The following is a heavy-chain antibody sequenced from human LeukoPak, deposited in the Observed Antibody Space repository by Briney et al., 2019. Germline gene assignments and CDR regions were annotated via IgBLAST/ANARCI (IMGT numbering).Heavy chain of an antibody. J-gene: IGHJ6*02. CDR2: TYYRSKWFH. CDR1: GDSVSSNSAA. D-gene: IGHD1-7*01. Sequence: SQTLSLTCAISGDSVSSNSAAWTWIRQSPSRGLEWLGRTYYRSKWFHDYALSVKSRVTINPDTSKNQFSLRLNSVTPEDTAVYYCARVTRNYYYNYYDIDVWGQGTTVTVSS. CDR3: ARVTRNYYYNYYDIDV. V-gene: IGHV6-1*01.